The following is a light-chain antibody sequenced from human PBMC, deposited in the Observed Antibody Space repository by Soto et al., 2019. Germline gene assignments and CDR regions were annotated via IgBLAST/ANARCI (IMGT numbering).Light chain of an antibody. J-gene: IGLJ2*01. CDR3: ASWDDSLNDVL. CDR1: YSNFGSNI. CDR2: NNN. V-gene: IGLV1-44*01. Sequence: QSVLTQPPSASGTPGQRVTISRSGSYSNFGSNIVNWYQHFPGTAPKLLIYNNNKRPSGVPDRFSASKSGTSVSLAISGLQSEDEAIYYCASWDDSLNDVLFGGGTKLTVL.